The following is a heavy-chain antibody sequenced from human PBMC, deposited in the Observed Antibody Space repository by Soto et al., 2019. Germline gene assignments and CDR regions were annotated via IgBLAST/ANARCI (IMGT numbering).Heavy chain of an antibody. CDR2: SRNKANSYTT. J-gene: IGHJ4*02. CDR1: GFTFSDHY. V-gene: IGHV3-72*01. Sequence: HPGESLRLSCAASGFTFSDHYMDWVRQAPGKGPEWVGRSRNKANSYTTEYAASVKGRFTISRDDSKNSLFLQMNSLETEDTAVYRCARLSGSSVVGYWFDYWGLGTLVTVSS. D-gene: IGHD3-10*01. CDR3: ARLSGSSVVGYWFDY.